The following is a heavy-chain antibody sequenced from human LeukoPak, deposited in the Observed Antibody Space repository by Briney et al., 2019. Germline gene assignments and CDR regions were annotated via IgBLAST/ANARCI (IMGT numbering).Heavy chain of an antibody. CDR3: TRSLY. CDR2: ISNSSTTI. CDR1: GFTFSNYS. V-gene: IGHV3-48*04. J-gene: IGHJ4*02. Sequence: GGSLRLSCAASGFTFSNYSMNWVRQAPGKGLEWLSYISNSSTTIYYADSVEGRFTISRDDAKNSLYLQMNNLRAEDTALYYCTRSLYWGRGTLVTVSA.